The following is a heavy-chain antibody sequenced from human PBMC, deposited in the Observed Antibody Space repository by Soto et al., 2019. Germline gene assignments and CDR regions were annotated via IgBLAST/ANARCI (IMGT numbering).Heavy chain of an antibody. CDR2: IYYSGST. J-gene: IGHJ6*03. D-gene: IGHD2-15*01. V-gene: IGHV4-59*08. CDR1: GCSISSYY. Sequence: PSETLSLTCTVSGCSISSYYWSWIRQPPGKGLEWIGYIYYSGSTNYNPSLKSRVTISVDTSKNQFSLKLSSVTAADTAVYYCARLRGEGYCSGGSCYSGQYYYYYMDVWGKGTTVTVSS. CDR3: ARLRGEGYCSGGSCYSGQYYYYYMDV.